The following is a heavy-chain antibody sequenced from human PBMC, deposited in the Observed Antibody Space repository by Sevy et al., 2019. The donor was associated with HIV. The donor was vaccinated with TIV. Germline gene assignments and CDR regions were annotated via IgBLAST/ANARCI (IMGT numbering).Heavy chain of an antibody. V-gene: IGHV3-11*01. J-gene: IGHJ5*02. CDR1: GFTLSDYY. CDR3: ARDSIAVASISDPP. Sequence: GGSLRLSCAASGFTLSDYYMSWIRQAPGKGLEWVSYISSSGSTIYYAYSVKGRFTISRDNAKNSLYLQMNSLRAEDTAVYYCARDSIAVASISDPPWGQGTLVTVSS. CDR2: ISSSGSTI. D-gene: IGHD6-19*01.